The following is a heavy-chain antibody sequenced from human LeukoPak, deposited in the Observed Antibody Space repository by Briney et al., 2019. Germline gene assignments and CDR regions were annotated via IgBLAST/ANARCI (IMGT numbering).Heavy chain of an antibody. CDR2: IYYSGST. V-gene: IGHV4-31*03. J-gene: IGHJ3*02. CDR3: ARFHRAYGAQNAFDI. CDR1: GGSISSGGYY. D-gene: IGHD4-17*01. Sequence: KPSETLSLTCTVSGGSISSGGYYWSWIRQHPGKGLEWIGYIYYSGSTYYNPSLKSRVTISVDTSKNQFALTLSSVTAADTAVYYCARFHRAYGAQNAFDIWGQGTMVTVSS.